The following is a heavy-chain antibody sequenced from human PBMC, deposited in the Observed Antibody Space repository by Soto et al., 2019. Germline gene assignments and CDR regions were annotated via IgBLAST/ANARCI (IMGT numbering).Heavy chain of an antibody. J-gene: IGHJ4*02. CDR1: GGSISSGGYY. V-gene: IGHV4-31*03. CDR3: ARAWGGYFDY. D-gene: IGHD3-16*01. CDR2: IYYSGST. Sequence: QVQLQESGPGLVKPSQTLSLTCTVSGGSISSGGYYWSWSRQHPGQGLEWIGYIYYSGSTYYNPSLRSRVTISVDTSKNQFSLKLSSVTAADTAVYYCARAWGGYFDYWGQGTLVTVSS.